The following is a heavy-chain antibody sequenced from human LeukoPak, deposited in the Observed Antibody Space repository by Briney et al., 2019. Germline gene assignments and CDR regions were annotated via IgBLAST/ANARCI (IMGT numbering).Heavy chain of an antibody. CDR1: GYSFTTYW. J-gene: IGHJ4*02. V-gene: IGHV5-51*01. D-gene: IGHD6-19*01. CDR2: IYAGDSDT. Sequence: ESLKLSCKGSGYSFTTYWIGWVRQMPGKGLEWMGIIYAGDSDTRYSPSFQGQVTISADKSISTAYLQWSSLKASDTAMYYCARLKYSSGWYRPFDYWGQGTLVTVSS. CDR3: ARLKYSSGWYRPFDY.